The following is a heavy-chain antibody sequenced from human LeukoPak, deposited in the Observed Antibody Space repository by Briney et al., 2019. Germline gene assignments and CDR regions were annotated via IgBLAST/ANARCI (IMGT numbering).Heavy chain of an antibody. D-gene: IGHD3-22*01. Sequence: SETPSLTCAVSGGSISSGDYSWSWIRQPPGKGLEWIGYVYHSEGTYYNPSLKSRVTISIDRSKNHFSLKLSSVTAADTAVYYCASGSYYDTSAYILDSWGQGTLVTVSS. CDR3: ASGSYYDTSAYILDS. J-gene: IGHJ4*02. CDR1: GGSISSGDYS. V-gene: IGHV4-30-2*01. CDR2: VYHSEGT.